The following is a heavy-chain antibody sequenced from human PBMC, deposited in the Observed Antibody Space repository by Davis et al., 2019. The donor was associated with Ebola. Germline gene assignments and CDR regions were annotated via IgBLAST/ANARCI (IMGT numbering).Heavy chain of an antibody. CDR2: ISGGGVTT. CDR3: AKALYFGVVVHYFDY. D-gene: IGHD3-3*01. J-gene: IGHJ4*02. Sequence: GESLKISCATSGITFTNYWMHWVRQAPGKGLVWVSRISGGGVTTDYAASVKGRLTISRDYAKNTLYLQMNSLRAEDTAVYYCAKALYFGVVVHYFDYWGQGTLVTVSS. CDR1: GITFTNYW. V-gene: IGHV3-74*01.